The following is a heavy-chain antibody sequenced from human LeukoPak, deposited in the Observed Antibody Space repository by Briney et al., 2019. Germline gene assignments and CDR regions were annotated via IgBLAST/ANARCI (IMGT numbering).Heavy chain of an antibody. CDR1: GFTFSSYG. D-gene: IGHD6-25*01. Sequence: GGSLRLSCAASGFTFSSYGMHWVRQAPGKGLEWVAVIWYDGSNKYYADSVKGRFTISRDNSKNTLYLQMNSLRAEDTAVYYCARDKESRSGWPNEYFQHWGQGTLVTVSS. CDR2: IWYDGSNK. CDR3: ARDKESRSGWPNEYFQH. J-gene: IGHJ1*01. V-gene: IGHV3-33*01.